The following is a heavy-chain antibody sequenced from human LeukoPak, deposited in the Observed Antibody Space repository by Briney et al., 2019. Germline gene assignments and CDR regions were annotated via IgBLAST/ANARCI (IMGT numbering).Heavy chain of an antibody. CDR2: INPNSGGT. V-gene: IGHV1-2*06. J-gene: IGHJ4*02. CDR1: GYTFTGYY. D-gene: IGHD3-22*01. Sequence: ASVKVPCKASGYTFTGYYMHWVRQAPGQGLEWMGRINPNSGGTNYAQKFQGRVTMTRDTSISTAYMELSRLRSDDTAVYYCARHYYDSSGYYYYYFDYWGQGTLVTVSS. CDR3: ARHYYDSSGYYYYYFDY.